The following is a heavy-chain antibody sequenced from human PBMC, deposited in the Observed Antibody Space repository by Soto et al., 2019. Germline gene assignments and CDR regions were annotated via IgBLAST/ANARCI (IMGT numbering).Heavy chain of an antibody. V-gene: IGHV3-23*01. D-gene: IGHD3-3*01. Sequence: EVQLLESGGGLVQPGGSLRLSCAASEFTFSSYAMSWVRQAPGKGLEWVSAISGSGGSTYYADSVKGRFTISRDNSKNTLYLQMNSLRAEDTAVYYCAKDAPITIFGVVIFDYWGQGTLVTVSS. J-gene: IGHJ4*02. CDR2: ISGSGGST. CDR1: EFTFSSYA. CDR3: AKDAPITIFGVVIFDY.